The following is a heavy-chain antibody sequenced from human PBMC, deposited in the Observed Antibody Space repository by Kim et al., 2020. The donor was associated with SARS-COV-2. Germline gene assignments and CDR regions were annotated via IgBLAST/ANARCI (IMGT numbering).Heavy chain of an antibody. J-gene: IGHJ4*02. CDR2: ISGSGGST. CDR1: GFTFSNYA. CDR3: AKDRGGYSSGWYKGGYYFDY. Sequence: GGSLRLSCAASGFTFSNYAMSWVRQAPGKGLEWVSAISGSGGSTYFADSVKGRFSISRDNSKNTLYLQMNSLRAEDTALYYCAKDRGGYSSGWYKGGYYFDYWGQGTLVNVSS. D-gene: IGHD6-19*01. V-gene: IGHV3-23*01.